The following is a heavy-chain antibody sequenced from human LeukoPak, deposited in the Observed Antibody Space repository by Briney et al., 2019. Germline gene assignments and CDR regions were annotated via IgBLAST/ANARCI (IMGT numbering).Heavy chain of an antibody. CDR1: GFTLSGYA. V-gene: IGHV3-23*01. J-gene: IGHJ6*02. D-gene: IGHD4-11*01. Sequence: PGASLRLSCAASGFTLSGYAMSWVRQAPGKGLEWVSAISGSGGSTYYADSVKGRFTISRDNSKNTLYLQMNSLRAEDTAVYYCAKVGPYSNAFYYYYGMDVWGQGTTVTVSS. CDR3: AKVGPYSNAFYYYYGMDV. CDR2: ISGSGGST.